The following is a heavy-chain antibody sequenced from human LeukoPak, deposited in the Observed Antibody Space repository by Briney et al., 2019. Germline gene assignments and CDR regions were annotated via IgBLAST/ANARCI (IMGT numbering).Heavy chain of an antibody. J-gene: IGHJ4*02. Sequence: PGRSLRLSCAAPGFTFSSYAMHWVRQAPGKGLEGVAVISYDGSNKYYADSVKGRFTISRGNSKNTLYLQMNSLRAEDTAVYYCARDLNTMIVVAPYFDYWGQGTLVTVSS. V-gene: IGHV3-30-3*01. D-gene: IGHD3-22*01. CDR1: GFTFSSYA. CDR2: ISYDGSNK. CDR3: ARDLNTMIVVAPYFDY.